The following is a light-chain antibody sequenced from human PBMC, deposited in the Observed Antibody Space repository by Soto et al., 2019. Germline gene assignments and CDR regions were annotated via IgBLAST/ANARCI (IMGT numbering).Light chain of an antibody. CDR2: ETS. CDR1: QTFSIID. CDR3: QQFGSSPYT. J-gene: IGKJ2*01. V-gene: IGKV3-20*01. Sequence: EGLLTQSPFTLSLSPGVRASLAGSANQTFSIIDLFGYEQRPGQAARLLIDETSISASAIPHRFSGSGYGTDFTLSIRSLEPEDFAVYWCQQFGSSPYTLGQGTTVDTK.